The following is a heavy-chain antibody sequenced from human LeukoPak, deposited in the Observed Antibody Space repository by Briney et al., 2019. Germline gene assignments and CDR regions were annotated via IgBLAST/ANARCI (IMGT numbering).Heavy chain of an antibody. V-gene: IGHV3-30*02. CDR3: AKDSMVNGGGYFDY. CDR1: GFTFSSYA. CDR2: IRYDGSNK. J-gene: IGHJ4*02. D-gene: IGHD2-8*01. Sequence: GGSLRLSCAASGFTFSSYAMHWVRQAPGKGLEWVAFIRYDGSNKYYADSVKGRFTISRDNSKNTLYLQMNSLRAEDTAVYYCAKDSMVNGGGYFDYWGQGTLVTVSS.